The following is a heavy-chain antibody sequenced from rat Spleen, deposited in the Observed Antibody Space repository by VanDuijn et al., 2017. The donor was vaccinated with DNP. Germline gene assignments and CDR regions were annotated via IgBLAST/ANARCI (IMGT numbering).Heavy chain of an antibody. CDR1: GYSITRSYR. J-gene: IGHJ2*01. CDR3: ARRSQLAYFDY. V-gene: IGHV3-3*01. Sequence: EVQLQESGPGLVEPSQSLSLTCSVTGYSITRSYRWNWIRKFPGNKLEWMGYINSADSTYYNPSLKSRISITRDTSNNQFFLQVNSVTTEDTATYYCARRSQLAYFDYWGQGVMVTVSS. CDR2: INSADST.